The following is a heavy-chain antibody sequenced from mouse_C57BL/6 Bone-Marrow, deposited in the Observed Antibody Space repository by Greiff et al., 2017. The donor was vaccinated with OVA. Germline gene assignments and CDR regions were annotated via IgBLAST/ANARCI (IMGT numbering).Heavy chain of an antibody. J-gene: IGHJ4*01. D-gene: IGHD1-1*02. Sequence: VKLVESGPGLVQPSQSLSITCTVSGFSLTSYGVHWVRQPPGKGLEWLGVIWSGGSTDYNAAFISRLSISKDNSKSQVFFKMNRLQADDTAIYYCAKMVGRYAMDYWGQGTSVTVSS. V-gene: IGHV2-4*01. CDR3: AKMVGRYAMDY. CDR1: GFSLTSYG. CDR2: IWSGGST.